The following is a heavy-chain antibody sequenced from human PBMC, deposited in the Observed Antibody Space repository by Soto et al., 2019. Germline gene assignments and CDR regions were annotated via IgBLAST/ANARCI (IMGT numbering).Heavy chain of an antibody. V-gene: IGHV3-33*01. CDR1: GFTFSSYG. J-gene: IGHJ6*02. CDR2: VWYDGGNK. Sequence: QVQLVETGGGVVQPGRSLRLSCAATGFTFSSYGMHWVRQAPGKGLEWVALVWYDGGNKYYVDSVKGRFTISRDNSKNTLYLEMNSLRDEDTAVYYCVRAAVYSGYDYVYYYGMDVWGQGTTVTVSS. CDR3: VRAAVYSGYDYVYYYGMDV. D-gene: IGHD5-12*01.